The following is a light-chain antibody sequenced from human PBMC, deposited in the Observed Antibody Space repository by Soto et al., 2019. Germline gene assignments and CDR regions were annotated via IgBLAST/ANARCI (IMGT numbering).Light chain of an antibody. CDR2: AAS. V-gene: IGKV1-39*01. Sequence: DIQMTQSPYSLSASVGDRVTITCRASQSISSYLNWYQQKPGKAPKLLIYAASSLQSGVPSRFSGSGSGTEFTLTISSLQPEDFATYYCQQSYSTSPITFGQGTRLEIK. CDR1: QSISSY. CDR3: QQSYSTSPIT. J-gene: IGKJ5*01.